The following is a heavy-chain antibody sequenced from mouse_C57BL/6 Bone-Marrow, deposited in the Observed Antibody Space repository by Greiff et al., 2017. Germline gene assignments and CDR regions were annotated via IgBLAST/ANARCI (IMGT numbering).Heavy chain of an antibody. V-gene: IGHV1-69*01. J-gene: IGHJ2*01. Sequence: QVQLQQPGAELVMPGASVKLSCKASGYTFTSYWMHWVKQRPGQGLEWIGEIDPSDSYTNYNQKFKGKSTLTVDKSSSPAYMQLSSLTSEDSAVYYCARPSITTVDWGQGTTRTGSS. CDR1: GYTFTSYW. CDR3: ARPSITTVD. CDR2: IDPSDSYT. D-gene: IGHD1-1*01.